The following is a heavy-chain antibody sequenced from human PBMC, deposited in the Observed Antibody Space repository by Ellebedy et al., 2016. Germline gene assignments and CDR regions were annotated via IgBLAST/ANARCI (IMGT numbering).Heavy chain of an antibody. D-gene: IGHD3-10*01. CDR3: ARSHGGY. Sequence: SETLSLXCSVSGGSIDTYYWTWIRQPPGRGLEWIGNIYYSGSTNYNPSLKSRVTISVDTSKNQFSLKLTSVTAADTAVYYCARSHGGYWGQGTLVTVSS. CDR1: GGSIDTYY. CDR2: IYYSGST. V-gene: IGHV4-59*01. J-gene: IGHJ4*02.